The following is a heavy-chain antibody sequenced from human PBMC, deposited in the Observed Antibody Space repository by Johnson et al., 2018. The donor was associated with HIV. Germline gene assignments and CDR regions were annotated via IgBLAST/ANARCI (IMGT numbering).Heavy chain of an antibody. V-gene: IGHV3-7*03. D-gene: IGHD3-22*01. CDR3: TTASGYYPFFDAFDM. CDR2: IKQDGSEK. CDR1: GFTFSRYW. Sequence: MQLVESGGGLVQPGGSLRLSCVASGFTFSRYWMSWVRQAPGKGLEWVANIKQDGSEKYYVDSVKGRFTLYRDNSKNTLYLQMNSLKTEDTAVYYCTTASGYYPFFDAFDMWGQGTMVTVSS. J-gene: IGHJ3*02.